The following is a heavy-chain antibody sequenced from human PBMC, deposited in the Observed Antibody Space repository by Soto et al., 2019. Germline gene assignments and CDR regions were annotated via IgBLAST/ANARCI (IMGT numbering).Heavy chain of an antibody. Sequence: SETLSLTCSVSGGSISRSNYYWAWIRQPPGKGLEWIGSVYHTGDTYYSLSLRSRVAISLDTSKNQFSLRLDAVGAADTATYYCARLGGIAVAGPIYYWGQGTLVTVSS. CDR1: GGSISRSNYY. J-gene: IGHJ4*02. V-gene: IGHV4-39*01. CDR2: VYHTGDT. CDR3: ARLGGIAVAGPIYY. D-gene: IGHD6-19*01.